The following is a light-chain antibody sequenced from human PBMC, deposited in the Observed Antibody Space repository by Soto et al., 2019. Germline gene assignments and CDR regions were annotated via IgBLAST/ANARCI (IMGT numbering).Light chain of an antibody. CDR3: MLGLQSTPT. V-gene: IGKV2-28*01. Sequence: IVMTQSPLSLAVTPGEPASISCRSSPSLLHTNGRNHLDWYLQRPGHSQHLLIYMGSNRASGVPDRFRGNGSGTYFTRKISREEAEDVGVYYCMLGLQSTPTFGGWTKVDIK. CDR2: MGS. J-gene: IGKJ4*01. CDR1: PSLLHTNGRNH.